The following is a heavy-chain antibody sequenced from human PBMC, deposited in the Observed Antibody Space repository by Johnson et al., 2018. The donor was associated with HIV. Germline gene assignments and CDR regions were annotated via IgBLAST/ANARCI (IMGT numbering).Heavy chain of an antibody. CDR2: ISYDGSNK. Sequence: VQLVESGGGVVQPGRSLRLSCAASGFTFSSYAMHWVRQAPGKGLEWVAVISYDGSNKYYADSVKGRFTISRDNSKNTLYLQMNSLRAEDTAVYYCARDHGIGPSFDAFDIWGQGTMVTVSS. D-gene: IGHD2-15*01. V-gene: IGHV3-30-3*01. CDR3: ARDHGIGPSFDAFDI. J-gene: IGHJ3*02. CDR1: GFTFSSYA.